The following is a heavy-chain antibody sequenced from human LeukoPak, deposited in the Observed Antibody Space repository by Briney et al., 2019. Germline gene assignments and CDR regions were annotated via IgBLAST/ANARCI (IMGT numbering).Heavy chain of an antibody. J-gene: IGHJ4*02. CDR1: RFTFSSYW. V-gene: IGHV3-7*01. D-gene: IGHD2-2*01. CDR3: ARSTPKYCSSTSCSEIDY. CDR2: IKQDGSEK. Sequence: GGSLRLSCAASRFTFSSYWMSWVRQAPGKGLEWVANIKQDGSEKYYVDSVRGRFTISRDNAKNSLYLQMNSLRAEDTAVYYCARSTPKYCSSTSCSEIDYWGQGTLVTVSS.